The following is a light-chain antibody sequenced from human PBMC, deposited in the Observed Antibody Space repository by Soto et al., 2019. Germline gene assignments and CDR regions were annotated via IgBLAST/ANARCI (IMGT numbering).Light chain of an antibody. CDR1: SGHTTYA. CDR3: QTWGTGFHVV. V-gene: IGLV4-69*01. J-gene: IGLJ2*01. CDR2: LNSDGSH. Sequence: QPVLTQPPSASASLGASVKLTCTLSSGHTTYAIAWHQQQPAKGPRYLMNLNSDGSHTKGDGIPDRFSGSSSGAERHLTISSLQSEDEADYYCQTWGTGFHVVFGGGTKVTVL.